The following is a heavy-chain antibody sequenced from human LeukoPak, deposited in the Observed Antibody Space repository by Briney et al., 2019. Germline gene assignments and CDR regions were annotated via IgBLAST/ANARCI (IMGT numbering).Heavy chain of an antibody. CDR1: GGSFSGYY. CDR2: IYHSGST. D-gene: IGHD6-19*01. Sequence: SETLSLTCAVYGGSFSGYYWSWIRQPPGKGLEWIGEIYHSGSTNYNPSLKSRVTISVDKSKNQFSLKLSSVTAADTAVYYCARGDLGGWYWLWGQGTLVTVSS. J-gene: IGHJ4*02. CDR3: ARGDLGGWYWL. V-gene: IGHV4-34*01.